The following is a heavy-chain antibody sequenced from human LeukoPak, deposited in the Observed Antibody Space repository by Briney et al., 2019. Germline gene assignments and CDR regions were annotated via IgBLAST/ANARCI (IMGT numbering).Heavy chain of an antibody. V-gene: IGHV4-61*02. J-gene: IGHJ4*02. CDR1: GGSISSGSYY. CDR3: AGNYYGSGSYYSEDRY. Sequence: SETLSLTCTVSGGSISSGSYYWSWIRQPAGKGLEWIGRIYTSGNTNYNPSLKSRVTISVDTSKNQFSLKLSSVTAADTAVYYCAGNYYGSGSYYSEDRYWGQGTLVTVSS. CDR2: IYTSGNT. D-gene: IGHD3-10*01.